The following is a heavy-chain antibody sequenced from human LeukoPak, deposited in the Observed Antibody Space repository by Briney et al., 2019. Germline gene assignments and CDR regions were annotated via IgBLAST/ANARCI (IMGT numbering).Heavy chain of an antibody. D-gene: IGHD3-22*01. CDR1: GYTFTGYY. J-gene: IGHJ4*02. Sequence: ASVKVSCKASGYTFTGYYMHWVRQAPGQGLEWMGWISPNSGGTNYAQKFQGRVTMTRDTSISTAYMELSRLRSDDTAVYYCARSPYYYDSSGYYPSDGYFDYWGQGTLVTVSS. CDR3: ARSPYYYDSSGYYPSDGYFDY. V-gene: IGHV1-2*02. CDR2: ISPNSGGT.